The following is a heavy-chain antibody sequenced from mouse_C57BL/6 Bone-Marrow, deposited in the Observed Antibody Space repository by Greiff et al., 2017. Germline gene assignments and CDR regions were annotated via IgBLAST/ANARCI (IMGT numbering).Heavy chain of an antibody. D-gene: IGHD2-5*01. Sequence: QVQLQQPGAELVKPGASVKMSCKASGYTFTSYWITWVKQRPGQGLEWIGDIYPGSGSTNYNEKFKSKATLTVDTSSSTAYMQLSSLPSEDSAFYYCARPYYSNYWYFDVWGTGTTVTVSS. CDR2: IYPGSGST. J-gene: IGHJ1*03. CDR3: ARPYYSNYWYFDV. V-gene: IGHV1-55*01. CDR1: GYTFTSYW.